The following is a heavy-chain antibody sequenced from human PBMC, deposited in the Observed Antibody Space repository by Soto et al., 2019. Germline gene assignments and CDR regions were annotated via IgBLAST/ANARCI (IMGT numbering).Heavy chain of an antibody. J-gene: IGHJ3*02. D-gene: IGHD2-8*01. CDR2: INTDNGNT. CDR3: ARQGDSRILRDTFDM. Sequence: QVQLVQSGAEVKQPGASVKVSCKSPGYTFTHYAMHWVRPAPGQGLEWLGWINTDNGNTGFSPKFQGRVSITMDTSASTAYVDLSGVISEDTAVYYSARQGDSRILRDTFDMWGQGTLVTVAS. CDR1: GYTFTHYA. V-gene: IGHV1-3*04.